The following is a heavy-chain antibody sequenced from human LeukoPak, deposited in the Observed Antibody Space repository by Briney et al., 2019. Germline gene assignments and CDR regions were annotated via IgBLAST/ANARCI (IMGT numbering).Heavy chain of an antibody. Sequence: GASVKDSCKVSGYTLTELSMHWVRQAPGKGLEWMGGFDPEDGETIYAQKFQGRVTMTEDTSTDTAYMELSSLRSEDTAVYYCATVRYDSSGSNYWGQGTLVTVSS. CDR2: FDPEDGET. J-gene: IGHJ4*02. V-gene: IGHV1-24*01. CDR3: ATVRYDSSGSNY. CDR1: GYTLTELS. D-gene: IGHD3-22*01.